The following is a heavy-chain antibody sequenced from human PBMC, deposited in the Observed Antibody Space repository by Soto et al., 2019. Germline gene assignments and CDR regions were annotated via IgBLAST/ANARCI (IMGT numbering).Heavy chain of an antibody. Sequence: EVQLVGSGGGMIQPGGSLRLSCAASGFTVSSNYMSWVRQAPGKGLEWVSVIYSGGRTYYADSVKGRFTISRDNSKNTLYLKMNSLRDEETAMYYCARGRELIDYWGQGTLVTVSS. CDR2: IYSGGRT. J-gene: IGHJ4*02. CDR3: ARGRELIDY. CDR1: GFTVSSNY. V-gene: IGHV3-53*01. D-gene: IGHD1-26*01.